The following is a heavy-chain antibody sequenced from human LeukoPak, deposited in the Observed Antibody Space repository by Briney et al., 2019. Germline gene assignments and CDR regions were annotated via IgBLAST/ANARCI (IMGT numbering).Heavy chain of an antibody. CDR3: AKPGRPNHYDSSGYYNY. CDR2: IYSGGST. CDR1: GFTVSNKY. D-gene: IGHD3-22*01. Sequence: GGSLRLSCAASGFTVSNKYMNWVRQAPGKGLEWVSVIYSGGSTYYADSVKGRFTISRDNSKNTLYLQMDSLRAEDTAVYYCAKPGRPNHYDSSGYYNYWGQGTLVTVSS. J-gene: IGHJ4*02. V-gene: IGHV3-53*01.